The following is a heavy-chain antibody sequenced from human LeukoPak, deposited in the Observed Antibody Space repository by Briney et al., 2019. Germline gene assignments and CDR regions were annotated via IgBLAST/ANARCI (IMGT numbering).Heavy chain of an antibody. CDR2: SNDSGST. Sequence: RPSETLSLTCAVYGGTFSGYYWSWIRQLPGKRLEWVGESNDSGSTYYNPSLKSRVTISVDTSKNQFSLKLSSVTAADTAVYYCARGHNSSWYRAYYFDYWGQGTLVTVSS. CDR1: GGTFSGYY. J-gene: IGHJ4*02. V-gene: IGHV4-34*01. D-gene: IGHD6-13*01. CDR3: ARGHNSSWYRAYYFDY.